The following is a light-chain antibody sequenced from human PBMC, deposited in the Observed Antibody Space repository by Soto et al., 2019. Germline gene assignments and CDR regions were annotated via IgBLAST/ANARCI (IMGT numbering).Light chain of an antibody. J-gene: IGKJ1*01. Sequence: EIVMTQSPATLSVSPGERATLSCRASQSVGSNLAWYQQKPGQAPRLLIYGASTRATGIPARFSGSGSGTEFTLTISSLQSEDFAVYYCQEYDNWPPEGTFGQGTKVEV. CDR1: QSVGSN. CDR2: GAS. CDR3: QEYDNWPPEGT. V-gene: IGKV3-15*01.